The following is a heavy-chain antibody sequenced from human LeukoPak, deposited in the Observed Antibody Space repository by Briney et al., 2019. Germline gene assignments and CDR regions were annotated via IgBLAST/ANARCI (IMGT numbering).Heavy chain of an antibody. V-gene: IGHV2-70*11. CDR1: GFSLRTSGMC. D-gene: IGHD5/OR15-5a*01. J-gene: IGHJ5*02. CDR2: IDWDNDK. Sequence: SGPTLVNPTQTLTLTCTFSGFSLRTSGMCVSWIRQPPGKALEWLARIDWDNDKYYTTSLKTRLTISKDTSKNQVVLTMTNMDPVDAATYYCVRTRPVSGWFDPWGQGTLVTVSS. CDR3: VRTRPVSGWFDP.